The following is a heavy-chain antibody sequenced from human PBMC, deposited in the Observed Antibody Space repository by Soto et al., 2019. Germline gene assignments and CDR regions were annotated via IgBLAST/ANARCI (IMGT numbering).Heavy chain of an antibody. J-gene: IGHJ3*01. V-gene: IGHV3-74*01. CDR1: GFTFSNSW. CDR2: INSEGGST. Sequence: VQLVESGGGLVHPGGSLRLSCAASGFTFSNSWMHWVRQAPGKGLVWVSRINSEGGSTDYADSVKGRFTISRDNAENTMFLQMNSLRAEDMAVYYCTRGPRCSEGNCYARVAVDFWGQGTMVTVSS. CDR3: TRGPRCSEGNCYARVAVDF. D-gene: IGHD2-15*01.